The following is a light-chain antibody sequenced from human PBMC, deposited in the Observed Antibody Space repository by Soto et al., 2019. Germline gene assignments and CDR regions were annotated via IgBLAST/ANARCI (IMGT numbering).Light chain of an antibody. V-gene: IGKV3-15*01. CDR1: QNVKSN. Sequence: EVVTTQSPATLSVSPGERATLSCRAGQNVKSNLAWYQQKPGQAPRLLIYGASTSATGIRARFSGSGSGTNFTLSISSMQTEVFGVYYCQQYNSWPITFGQGTRLEIK. CDR3: QQYNSWPIT. CDR2: GAS. J-gene: IGKJ5*01.